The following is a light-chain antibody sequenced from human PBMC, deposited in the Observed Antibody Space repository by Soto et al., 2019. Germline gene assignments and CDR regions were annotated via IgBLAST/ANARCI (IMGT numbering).Light chain of an antibody. V-gene: IGKV3-15*01. Sequence: EIVMTQSPATLSVSPGERATLSCRASQSVSHNLAWYQQKPGQARRLLFYGASFRATGVPARFSGSGSGTDFTLTISSLQSEDFAIYYCQQSNNWPYTFGQGTKLEIK. CDR1: QSVSHN. CDR3: QQSNNWPYT. J-gene: IGKJ2*01. CDR2: GAS.